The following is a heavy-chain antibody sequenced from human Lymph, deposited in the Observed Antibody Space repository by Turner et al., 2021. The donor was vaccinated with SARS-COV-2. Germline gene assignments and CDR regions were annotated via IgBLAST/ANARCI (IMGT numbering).Heavy chain of an antibody. CDR1: GGTFSSSA. J-gene: IGHJ4*02. D-gene: IGHD2-15*01. V-gene: IGHV1-69*01. CDR2: ISPIFGTA. Sequence: QVQLVQSGAEVKKPGSSVKVSCKASGGTFSSSAISWVRQAPGQGLEWMVGISPIFGTANYAQRCQRRVTITADESTSTAYMELRSLRAEDTAVYYCARGSAYCSGGSCYRKGFDYWGQGTPVTVSS. CDR3: ARGSAYCSGGSCYRKGFDY.